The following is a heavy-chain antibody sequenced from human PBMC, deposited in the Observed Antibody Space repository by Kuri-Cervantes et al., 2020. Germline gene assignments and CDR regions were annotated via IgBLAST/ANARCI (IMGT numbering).Heavy chain of an antibody. V-gene: IGHV1-2*02. D-gene: IGHD6-19*01. J-gene: IGHJ6*02. CDR3: ARDFAPDRISQWLVNYYGMDV. Sequence: ASVKVSCKASGYIFTGHYLHWVRQAPGQGLEWIGWINPNSGGTNYAQKFQGRVTMTRDTSISTAYMELSRLRSDDTAVYYCARDFAPDRISQWLVNYYGMDVWGQGTTVTVSS. CDR1: GYIFTGHY. CDR2: INPNSGGT.